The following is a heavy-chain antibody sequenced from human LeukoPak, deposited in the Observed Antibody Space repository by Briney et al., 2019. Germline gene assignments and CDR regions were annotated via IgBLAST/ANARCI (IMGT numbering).Heavy chain of an antibody. CDR2: INPNSGGT. J-gene: IGHJ4*02. V-gene: IGHV1-2*02. Sequence: ASVKVSCKASGYTFTSYYMHWVRQAPGQGLEWMGWINPNSGGTDYAQRFQGRVTMTGDTSISTAYMDLSRLRSDDTAVYYCARGYNWNYFDYWGQGTLVTVSS. D-gene: IGHD1-20*01. CDR1: GYTFTSYY. CDR3: ARGYNWNYFDY.